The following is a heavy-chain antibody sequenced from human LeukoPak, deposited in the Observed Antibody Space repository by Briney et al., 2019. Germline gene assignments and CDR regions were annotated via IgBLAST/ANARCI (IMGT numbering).Heavy chain of an antibody. D-gene: IGHD3-16*01. CDR3: ARGYYGGAVDS. Sequence: TSETLSLTCTVSRGSINNQYWSWIRQPAGKGLEWIGRMYTNGESDYNPSLKSRVAMSVDTSKSQFSLKLNYMTAADTALYYCARGYYGGAVDSWGQGILVIVSS. CDR2: MYTNGES. CDR1: RGSINNQY. V-gene: IGHV4-4*07. J-gene: IGHJ4*02.